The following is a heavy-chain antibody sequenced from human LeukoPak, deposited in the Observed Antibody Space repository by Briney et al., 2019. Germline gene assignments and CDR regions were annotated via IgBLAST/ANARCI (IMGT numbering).Heavy chain of an antibody. CDR2: INPNSGGT. D-gene: IGHD1-7*01. CDR3: ARDRGREYNWNYSLLSTTELYYYMDV. CDR1: GYTFTGYY. V-gene: IGHV1-2*02. Sequence: ASVKVSCKASGYTFTGYYMHWVRQAPGQGLEWMGWINPNSGGTNYAQKLQGRVTMTRDTSISTAYMELSRLRSDDTAVYYCARDRGREYNWNYSLLSTTELYYYMDVWGKGTTVTVSS. J-gene: IGHJ6*03.